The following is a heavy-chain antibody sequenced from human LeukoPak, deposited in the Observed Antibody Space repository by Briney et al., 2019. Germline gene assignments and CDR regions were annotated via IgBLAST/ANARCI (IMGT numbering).Heavy chain of an antibody. CDR2: IIPIFGTA. V-gene: IGHV1-69*06. D-gene: IGHD5-12*01. J-gene: IGHJ6*03. Sequence: SVKVSCKASGGTFSSYAISWVRQAPGQGLEWMGRIIPIFGTANYAQKFQGRVTITADKSTSTAYMERSSLRSEDTAVYYCADGASGQPYYYYYMDVWGKGTTVTVSS. CDR3: ADGASGQPYYYYYMDV. CDR1: GGTFSSYA.